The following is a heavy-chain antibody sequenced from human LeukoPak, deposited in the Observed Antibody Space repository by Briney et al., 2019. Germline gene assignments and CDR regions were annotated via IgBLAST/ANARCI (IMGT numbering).Heavy chain of an antibody. Sequence: NGLEWVSGISWNSGSIGYADSVKGRFTISRDNAKNSLYLQMNSLRAEDTALYYCATNWFDPWGQGTLVTVSS. CDR2: ISWNSGSI. CDR3: ATNWFDP. J-gene: IGHJ5*02. V-gene: IGHV3-9*01.